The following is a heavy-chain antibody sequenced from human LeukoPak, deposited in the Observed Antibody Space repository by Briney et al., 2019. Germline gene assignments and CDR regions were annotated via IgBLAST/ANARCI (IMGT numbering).Heavy chain of an antibody. V-gene: IGHV3-33*01. CDR3: ARVQVAANTDYWYFDL. CDR1: GFTFSNYG. D-gene: IGHD2-15*01. CDR2: IWHDGSNK. Sequence: PGASLRLSCAASGFTFSNYGIHWVRQAPGKGLEWVAVIWHDGSNKYYADSVKGRFTISRDNSKNTLYLQMSSLRAEDTAVYYCARVQVAANTDYWYFDLWGRGTLVLVSS. J-gene: IGHJ2*01.